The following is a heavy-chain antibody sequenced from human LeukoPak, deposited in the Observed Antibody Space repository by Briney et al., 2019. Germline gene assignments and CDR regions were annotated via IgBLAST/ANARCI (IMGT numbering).Heavy chain of an antibody. D-gene: IGHD5-24*01. J-gene: IGHJ4*02. CDR1: GGSFSGYY. CDR2: INHSGST. Sequence: PSETLSLTCAVYGGSFSGYYWSWIRQPPGKGLEWIGEINHSGSTNYNPSLKSRVTISVDTSKNQFSLKLSSVTAADTAVYYCARGSKVEMATIRIDYWGQGTLVTVSS. CDR3: ARGSKVEMATIRIDY. V-gene: IGHV4-34*01.